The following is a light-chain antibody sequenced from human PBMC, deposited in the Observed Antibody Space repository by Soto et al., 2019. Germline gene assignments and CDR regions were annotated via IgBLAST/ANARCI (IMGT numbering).Light chain of an antibody. CDR2: DAS. Sequence: EIVLTQSPATLSLSPGERATLSCRASQSVSSFLAWYQQKPGQAPRLLIYDASNRATRIPARFSGSGSGTDFTLTISSLEPEDFAVYYCQQRSNLLTFGGGTKVEIK. J-gene: IGKJ4*01. CDR1: QSVSSF. V-gene: IGKV3-11*01. CDR3: QQRSNLLT.